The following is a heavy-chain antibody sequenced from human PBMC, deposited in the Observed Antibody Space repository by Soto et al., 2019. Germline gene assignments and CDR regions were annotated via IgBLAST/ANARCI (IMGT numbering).Heavy chain of an antibody. J-gene: IGHJ4*02. CDR2: IYYSGST. V-gene: IGHV4-59*08. D-gene: IGHD1-26*01. CDR1: GGSISSYY. CDR3: ARRYGGNLDY. Sequence: PSETLSLTCTVSGGSISSYYWSWIRQPPGKGLEWIGYIYYSGSTNYNPSLKSRVTITVDTSKNQFSLKLSSVTAADTAVYYCARRYGGNLDYWGQGTLVTVSS.